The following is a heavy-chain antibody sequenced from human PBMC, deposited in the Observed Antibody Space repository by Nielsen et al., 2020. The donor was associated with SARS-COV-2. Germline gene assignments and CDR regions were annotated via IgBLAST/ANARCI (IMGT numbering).Heavy chain of an antibody. CDR3: ARHHSSGWYMRWFDP. Sequence: ASVKVSCKASGYTFTSYYMHWVRQAPGQGLEWMGIINPSGGSTSYAQKFQGRVTMTRDTSTSTVYMELSSLRSEDTAVYYCARHHSSGWYMRWFDPWGQGTLVTVSS. D-gene: IGHD6-19*01. CDR2: INPSGGST. CDR1: GYTFTSYY. J-gene: IGHJ5*02. V-gene: IGHV1-46*01.